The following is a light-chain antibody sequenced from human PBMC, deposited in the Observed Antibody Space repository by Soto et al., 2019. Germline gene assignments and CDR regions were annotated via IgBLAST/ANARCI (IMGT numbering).Light chain of an antibody. Sequence: EVAMTQSPATVSVSPGERATLSCRASQSVSRNLAWYQQKPGQAPRLLIYDASTRATGTPARFSGSGSGTKFTLSISSLQSEDFAVYYCQQYNNWPITFGQGTRLGIK. CDR1: QSVSRN. CDR3: QQYNNWPIT. CDR2: DAS. J-gene: IGKJ5*01. V-gene: IGKV3D-15*01.